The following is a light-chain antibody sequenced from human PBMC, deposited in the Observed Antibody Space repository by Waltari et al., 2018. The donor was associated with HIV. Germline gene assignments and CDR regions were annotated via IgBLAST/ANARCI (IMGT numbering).Light chain of an antibody. J-gene: IGLJ2*01. CDR1: SSNIGSHP. CDR2: SNN. CDR3: AAWDDNRNAVV. Sequence: QSVLTQPPSASGSPGQRVAISRSGSSSNIGSHPITWYQQLSGTAPKLLINSNNQRPSGVPDRFSGSKSGTSGSLAISGLQSEDEADYYCAAWDDNRNAVVFGGGTKLTVL. V-gene: IGLV1-44*01.